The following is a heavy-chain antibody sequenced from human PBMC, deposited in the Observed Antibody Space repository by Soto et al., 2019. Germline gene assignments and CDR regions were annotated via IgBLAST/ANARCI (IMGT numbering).Heavy chain of an antibody. CDR3: AREAGWIPYCFDY. CDR1: GYTFTSYA. Sequence: ASVKVSCKASGYTFTSYAMHWVRQAPGQRLEWMGWINAGNGNTKYSQKFQGRVTITRDTSASTAYMELSSLRSEDTAVYYCAREAGWIPYCFDYWGQGPLGNGS. J-gene: IGHJ4*02. D-gene: IGHD5-18*01. CDR2: INAGNGNT. V-gene: IGHV1-3*01.